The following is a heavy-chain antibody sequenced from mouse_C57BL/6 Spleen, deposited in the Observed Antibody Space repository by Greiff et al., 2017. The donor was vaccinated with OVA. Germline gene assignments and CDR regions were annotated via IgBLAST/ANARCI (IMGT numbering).Heavy chain of an antibody. V-gene: IGHV5-17*01. J-gene: IGHJ4*01. Sequence: DVHLVESGGGLVKPGGSLKLSCAASGFTFSDYGMHWVRQAPEKGLEWVAYISSGSSTIYYADTVKGRFTIARDNAKNTLFLQMTSLRSEDTAMYYCARGYLSMDYWGQGTSVTVSS. CDR1: GFTFSDYG. CDR3: ARGYLSMDY. D-gene: IGHD2-3*01. CDR2: ISSGSSTI.